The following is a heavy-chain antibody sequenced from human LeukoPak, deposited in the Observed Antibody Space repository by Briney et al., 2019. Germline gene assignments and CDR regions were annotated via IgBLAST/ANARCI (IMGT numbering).Heavy chain of an antibody. CDR3: AKDPYQLLLEGGAFDI. V-gene: IGHV3-30*04. Sequence: GGSLRLSCAASGFTFSSYAMHWVRQAPGKGLEWVAVIWYDGSNKYYADSVKGRFTISRDNSKNTLYLQMNSLRAEDTAVYYCAKDPYQLLLEGGAFDIWGQGTMVTVSS. J-gene: IGHJ3*02. D-gene: IGHD2-2*01. CDR1: GFTFSSYA. CDR2: IWYDGSNK.